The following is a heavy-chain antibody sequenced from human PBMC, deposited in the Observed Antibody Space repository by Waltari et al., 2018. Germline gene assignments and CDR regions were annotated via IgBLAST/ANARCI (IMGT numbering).Heavy chain of an antibody. J-gene: IGHJ2*01. CDR1: GGPLSGGDSY. V-gene: IGHV4-30-4*08. Sequence: QVQLQESGPGLVKPSQTLSLTCTVSGGPLSGGDSYLGWIRQPPGKGLEWIGYIYYSGSTYYNPSLKSRVTISVDTSKNQFSLKLSSVTAADTAVYYCARVVRWYFDLWGRGTLVTVSS. CDR3: ARVVRWYFDL. CDR2: IYYSGST.